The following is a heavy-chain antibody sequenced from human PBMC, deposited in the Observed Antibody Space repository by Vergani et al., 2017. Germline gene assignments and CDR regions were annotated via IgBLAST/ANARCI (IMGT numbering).Heavy chain of an antibody. CDR3: AIDRYYLGSWSYPYFYYYGLDV. Sequence: EVQLVESGGGLVKRGGSLRLSCAASGFTFSSYSMNWVRQAPGKGLEWVSSNSSSSSYIHYSDSLKGRFTISRDNAKSALYLQMNSLRAADTGVYYCAIDRYYLGSWSYPYFYYYGLDVWGQGTAVTVSS. D-gene: IGHD3-10*01. CDR1: GFTFSSYS. J-gene: IGHJ6*02. V-gene: IGHV3-21*01. CDR2: NSSSSSYI.